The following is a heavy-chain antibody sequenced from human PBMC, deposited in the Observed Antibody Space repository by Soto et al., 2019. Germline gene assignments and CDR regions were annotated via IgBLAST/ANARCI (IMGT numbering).Heavy chain of an antibody. J-gene: IGHJ6*04. CDR1: GGSISSYY. D-gene: IGHD3-16*01. V-gene: IGHV4-59*13. Sequence: SETLSLTCTVSGGSISSYYWSWIRQPPGKGLEWIGYIYYSGSTNYNPSLKSRVTVSVDTSENQFSLKLTSLTAADTAVYYCARGVPFPHYDSFCCLEVWGEGTRVTVPS. CDR3: ARGVPFPHYDSFCCLEV. CDR2: IYYSGST.